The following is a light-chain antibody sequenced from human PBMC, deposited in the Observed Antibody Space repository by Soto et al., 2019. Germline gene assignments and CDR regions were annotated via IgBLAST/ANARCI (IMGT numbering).Light chain of an antibody. Sequence: QSALTQPPSVSAAPGQKVTISCSGSSSNIGNNYVSWYQQLPGTAPELLIYDTNKRPSGIPDRFSGSKSGTSATLGITGLQTGDEADYYCGAWDSSLSVVVFGGGTKLTVL. CDR3: GAWDSSLSVVV. CDR2: DTN. CDR1: SSNIGNNY. J-gene: IGLJ2*01. V-gene: IGLV1-51*01.